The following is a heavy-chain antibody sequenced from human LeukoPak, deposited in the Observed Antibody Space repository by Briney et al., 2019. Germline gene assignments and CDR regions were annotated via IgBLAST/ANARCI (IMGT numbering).Heavy chain of an antibody. Sequence: PSETLSLTCAVYGGSFSGYYWSWVRQPPGKGLEWIGEINHSGSTNYNPSLKIQLTTSVDKSKNQFSLKLRSVPAADTAVFYCARGHNCSSTSCPYGHFDYWGQGTLVTVSS. J-gene: IGHJ4*02. CDR3: ARGHNCSSTSCPYGHFDY. V-gene: IGHV4-34*01. D-gene: IGHD2-2*01. CDR1: GGSFSGYY. CDR2: INHSGST.